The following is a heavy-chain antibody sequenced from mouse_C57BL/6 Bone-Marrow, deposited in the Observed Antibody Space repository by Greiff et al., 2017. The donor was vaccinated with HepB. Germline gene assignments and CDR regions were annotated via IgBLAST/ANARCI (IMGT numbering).Heavy chain of an antibody. CDR2: IYPGDGDT. Sequence: VQLQQSGAELVKPGASVKISCKASGYAFSSYWMNWVKQRPGKGLEWIGQIYPGDGDTNYNGKFKGKATLTADKSASTAYMQLSSLTSEDSAVYFCARWGQLRLRAMDYWGQGTSVIVSS. CDR1: GYAFSSYW. J-gene: IGHJ4*01. V-gene: IGHV1-80*01. D-gene: IGHD3-2*02. CDR3: ARWGQLRLRAMDY.